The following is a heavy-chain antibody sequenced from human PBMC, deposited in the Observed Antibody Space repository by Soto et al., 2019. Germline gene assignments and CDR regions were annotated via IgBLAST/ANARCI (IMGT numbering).Heavy chain of an antibody. CDR3: ARDRAYRYGNYYYYYGMAV. CDR2: IIPIFGTA. CDR1: GGTFSSYA. V-gene: IGHV1-69*06. J-gene: IGHJ6*02. Sequence: SVKVSCKASGGTFSSYAISWVRQAPGQGLEWMGGIIPIFGTANYAQKFQGRVTITADKSTSTAYMEVSSLRSEDTAVYYCARDRAYRYGNYYYYYGMAVWGQGTTVTVSS. D-gene: IGHD5-18*01.